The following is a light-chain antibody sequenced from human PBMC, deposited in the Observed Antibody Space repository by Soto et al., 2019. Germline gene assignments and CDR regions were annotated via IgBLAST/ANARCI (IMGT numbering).Light chain of an antibody. CDR3: QQYGSSSYT. CDR1: QSVSSSY. Sequence: EIVLTQSPGTLSLSPGERGTLSCRASQSVSSSYLAWYQQKPGQAPRLLIYGASSRATGIPDRFSGSGSGTDFTLTISRLEPEDFAVYYCQQYGSSSYTFGQGTKLEIK. CDR2: GAS. V-gene: IGKV3-20*01. J-gene: IGKJ2*01.